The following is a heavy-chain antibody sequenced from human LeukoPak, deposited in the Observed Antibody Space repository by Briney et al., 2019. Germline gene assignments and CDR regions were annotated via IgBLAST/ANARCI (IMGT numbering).Heavy chain of an antibody. CDR2: ISRSGSTI. D-gene: IGHD6-13*01. CDR3: ARDESWSNYYNFMDV. V-gene: IGHV3-11*04. Sequence: PGGSLRLSCAASGFTFSDYYMSWIRQAPGKGLEWVSYISRSGSTIYYADSVKDRFTISRDNAKNSLYLQMNSLRAEDTAVYYCARDESWSNYYNFMDVWGEGTTVTVSS. CDR1: GFTFSDYY. J-gene: IGHJ6*03.